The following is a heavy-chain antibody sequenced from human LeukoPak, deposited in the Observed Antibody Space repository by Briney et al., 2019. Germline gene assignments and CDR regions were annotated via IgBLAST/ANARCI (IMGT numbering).Heavy chain of an antibody. D-gene: IGHD7-27*01. Sequence: GGSLRLSCAASGFTFSDFWMMWVRQAPGKGLEWVANIYQRGSEPYFVDPVQGRFTISRDNAKNLLFLQMNSLRVDDTAVYYCARLNWGRADSWGQGTLVTVSA. CDR2: IYQRGSEP. J-gene: IGHJ4*02. CDR1: GFTFSDFW. CDR3: ARLNWGRADS. V-gene: IGHV3-7*01.